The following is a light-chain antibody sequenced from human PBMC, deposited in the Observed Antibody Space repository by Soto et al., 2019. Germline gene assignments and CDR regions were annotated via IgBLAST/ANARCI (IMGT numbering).Light chain of an antibody. V-gene: IGLV2-8*01. J-gene: IGLJ1*01. CDR1: SSDVGAYDY. Sequence: QSALAQPPSASGSPGQSVTISCTGTSSDVGAYDYVSWYQQHPGKAPKLMIYEINKRPSGVPGRFSGSTSGMTASLTVSGLQAEDEADYYCSSFAGSNNFPYVFGTGTKVTVL. CDR3: SSFAGSNNFPYV. CDR2: EIN.